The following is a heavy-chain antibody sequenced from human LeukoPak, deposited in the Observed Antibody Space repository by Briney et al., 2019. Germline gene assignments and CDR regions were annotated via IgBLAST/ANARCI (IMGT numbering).Heavy chain of an antibody. CDR1: GFTFSSYA. J-gene: IGHJ4*02. D-gene: IGHD6-19*01. V-gene: IGHV3-64*01. CDR3: ASRSSGWYYDY. Sequence: PGGSLRLSCAASGFTFSSYAMHWVRQAPGKGLEYVSGISTEGGSTYYANSVKGRFTISRDNSKNTLYLQMGSLRVEDMAVYYYASRSSGWYYDYWGQGTLVTVFS. CDR2: ISTEGGST.